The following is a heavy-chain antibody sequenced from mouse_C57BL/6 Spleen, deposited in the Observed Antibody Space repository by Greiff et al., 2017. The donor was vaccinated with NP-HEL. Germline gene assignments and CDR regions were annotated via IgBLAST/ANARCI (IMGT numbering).Heavy chain of an antibody. V-gene: IGHV5-6*01. Sequence: EVMLVESGGDLVKPGGSLKLSCAASGFTFSSYGMSWVRQTPDKRLEWVATISSGGSYTYYPDSVKGRFTISRDNAKNTLYLQMSSLKSEDTAMYYCARQYSNYVWFAYWGQGTLVTVSA. CDR2: ISSGGSYT. D-gene: IGHD2-5*01. J-gene: IGHJ3*01. CDR3: ARQYSNYVWFAY. CDR1: GFTFSSYG.